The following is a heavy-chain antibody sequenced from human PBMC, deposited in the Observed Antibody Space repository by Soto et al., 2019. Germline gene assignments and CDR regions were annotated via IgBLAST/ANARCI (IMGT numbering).Heavy chain of an antibody. CDR3: ARLSIPPIVVVVAATRAYYYDSSGPGTNGMDV. CDR1: GGTSSSYA. D-gene: IGHD2-15*01. J-gene: IGHJ6*02. Sequence: SSVKVSCKASGGTSSSYAISWVRQAPGQGLEWMGGIIPIFGTANYALKFQGGVTITADESTSTAYMELSSLRSEDTAVYYCARLSIPPIVVVVAATRAYYYDSSGPGTNGMDVWGQGTTVTVSS. CDR2: IIPIFGTA. V-gene: IGHV1-69*13.